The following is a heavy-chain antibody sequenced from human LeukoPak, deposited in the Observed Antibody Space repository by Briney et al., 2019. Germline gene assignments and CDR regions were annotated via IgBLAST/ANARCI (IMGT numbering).Heavy chain of an antibody. Sequence: SETLSLTCTVSGGSIRSSYYYWGWIRQPPGKGLEWIGSIYDSGSTYYNPSLKSRVTISVDTSKNQFSLKLNSVTAADTAVYYCASRLEMATILYDYWGQGTLVTVSS. CDR2: IYDSGST. V-gene: IGHV4-39*01. D-gene: IGHD5-24*01. J-gene: IGHJ4*02. CDR1: GGSIRSSYYY. CDR3: ASRLEMATILYDY.